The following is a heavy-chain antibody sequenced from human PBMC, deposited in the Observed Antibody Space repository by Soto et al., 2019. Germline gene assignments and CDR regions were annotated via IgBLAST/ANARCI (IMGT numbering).Heavy chain of an antibody. D-gene: IGHD3-22*01. CDR2: IIPIFGTA. CDR1: GGTFSSYA. J-gene: IGHJ6*02. Sequence: ASVKVSCKASGGTFSSYAISWVRQAPGQGLEWMGGIIPIFGTANYAQKFQGRVTITADESTSTAYMELSSLRSEDTAVYYCAADMIVVVNSDDYYYGMDVWGQGTTVTVSS. V-gene: IGHV1-69*13. CDR3: AADMIVVVNSDDYYYGMDV.